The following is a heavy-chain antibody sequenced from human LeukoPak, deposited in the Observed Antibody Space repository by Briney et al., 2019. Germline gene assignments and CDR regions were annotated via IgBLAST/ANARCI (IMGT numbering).Heavy chain of an antibody. Sequence: SQTLSLTCTVSGGSISSGGHYWSWIRQHPGKGLEWIGYIYYSGSTYYNPSLKSRVTISVDTPKNQFSLKLSSVTAADTAVYYCARDRSGYGGIFDYWGQGTLVTVSS. D-gene: IGHD5-12*01. CDR3: ARDRSGYGGIFDY. V-gene: IGHV4-31*03. CDR2: IYYSGST. CDR1: GGSISSGGHY. J-gene: IGHJ4*02.